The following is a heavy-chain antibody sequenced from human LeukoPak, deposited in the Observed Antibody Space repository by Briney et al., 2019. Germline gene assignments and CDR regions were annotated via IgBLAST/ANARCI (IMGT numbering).Heavy chain of an antibody. CDR3: ASHYCSGGSCYLLAIDY. V-gene: IGHV1-69*13. J-gene: IGHJ4*02. CDR2: IIPIFGTA. CDR1: GGAFSSYA. D-gene: IGHD2-15*01. Sequence: SVKVSCKASGGAFSSYAISWVRQAPGQGLEWMGGIIPIFGTANYAQKFQGRVTITADESTSTAYMELGSLRSEDTAVYYCASHYCSGGSCYLLAIDYWGQGTLVTVSS.